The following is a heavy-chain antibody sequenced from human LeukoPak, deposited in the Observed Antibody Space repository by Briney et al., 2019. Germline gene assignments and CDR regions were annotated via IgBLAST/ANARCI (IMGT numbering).Heavy chain of an antibody. CDR2: IYHSGST. Sequence: SETLSLTCAVSGYSISSGYYWGWIRRPPGKGLEWIGSIYHSGSTYYNPSLKSRVTISVDTSKNQFSLKLSSVTAADTAVYYCARANTEKYFQHWGQGTLVTVSS. CDR1: GYSISSGYY. V-gene: IGHV4-38-2*01. J-gene: IGHJ1*01. D-gene: IGHD1-14*01. CDR3: ARANTEKYFQH.